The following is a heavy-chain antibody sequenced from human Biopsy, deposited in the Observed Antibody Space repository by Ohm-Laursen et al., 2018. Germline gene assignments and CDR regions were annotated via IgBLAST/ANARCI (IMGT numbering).Heavy chain of an antibody. J-gene: IGHJ4*02. Sequence: GTLSLTCIVSGGSFTGHYWSWIRQPPGKGLEWIGHISCTGYTSYNASLRSRVTISVDTSRNHFPLRLSSLTAADTAVYYCARGSNDFGGLYFPRWGQGTLLTVSS. D-gene: IGHD4-23*01. CDR2: ISCTGYT. CDR1: GGSFTGHY. V-gene: IGHV4-59*11. CDR3: ARGSNDFGGLYFPR.